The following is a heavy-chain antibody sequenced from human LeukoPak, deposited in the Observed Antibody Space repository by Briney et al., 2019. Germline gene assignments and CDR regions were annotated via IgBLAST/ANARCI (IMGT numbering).Heavy chain of an antibody. CDR1: GGSFSGYY. CDR3: ARGGYYYGSGRSRNWFDP. Sequence: SETLSLTCAVYGGSFSGYYWSWIRQPPRKGLEWMGEINHSVSTNYNPSLKSRVTISVDTSKNQFSLKLSSVTAADTAVYYCARGGYYYGSGRSRNWFDPWGQGTLVTVSS. V-gene: IGHV4-34*01. D-gene: IGHD3-10*01. J-gene: IGHJ5*02. CDR2: INHSVST.